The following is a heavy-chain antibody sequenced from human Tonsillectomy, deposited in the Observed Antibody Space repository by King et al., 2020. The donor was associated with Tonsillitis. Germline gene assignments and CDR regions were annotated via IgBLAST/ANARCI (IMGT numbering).Heavy chain of an antibody. CDR2: IYYSGST. Sequence: VQLQESGPGLVKPSETLSLTCTVSGGSISSYYWSWIRQPPGKGLEWIGYIYYSGSTNYNPSLKSRVTISVDTSKNQFSLKLSSVTAADTAVYYCARGYINYVLDYWGQATLVTVSS. CDR3: ARGYINYVLDY. D-gene: IGHD4-11*01. V-gene: IGHV4-59*08. CDR1: GGSISSYY. J-gene: IGHJ4*02.